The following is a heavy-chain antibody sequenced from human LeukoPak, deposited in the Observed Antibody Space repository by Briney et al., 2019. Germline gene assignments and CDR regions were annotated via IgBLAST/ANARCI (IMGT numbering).Heavy chain of an antibody. Sequence: GGSLRLSCAASGFTFSSYAMSWVRQAPGKGPQWVSTITGTTHYADSVRGRFTISRDNSKNILYLQTNSLSTEDTAIYYCAKAKTQAMVLPGNYWGQGTRVTVSS. CDR1: GFTFSSYA. J-gene: IGHJ4*02. CDR3: AKAKTQAMVLPGNY. D-gene: IGHD5-18*01. V-gene: IGHV3-23*01. CDR2: ITGTT.